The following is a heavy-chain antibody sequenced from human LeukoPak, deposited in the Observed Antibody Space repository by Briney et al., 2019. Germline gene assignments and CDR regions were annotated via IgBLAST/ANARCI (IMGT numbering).Heavy chain of an antibody. CDR3: AKADATIGGAFDT. V-gene: IGHV3-23*01. CDR2: ISGTADSK. D-gene: IGHD3-16*01. CDR1: RFIFRNYA. Sequence: GGSLRLSCAASRFIFRNYAMSWVSQDPGRGLEWLSIISGTADSKYYADSVKGRFTISRDNPRSTLYLEMNILRAEDTAVYYCAKADATIGGAFDTWGQGTMVIVSS. J-gene: IGHJ3*02.